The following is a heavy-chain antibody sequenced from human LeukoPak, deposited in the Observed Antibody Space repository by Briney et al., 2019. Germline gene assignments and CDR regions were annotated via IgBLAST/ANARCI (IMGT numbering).Heavy chain of an antibody. CDR1: GFTFSSYA. V-gene: IGHV3-23*01. J-gene: IGHJ4*02. D-gene: IGHD3-22*01. Sequence: GGSLGLSCAASGFTFSSYAMSWVRQAPGKGLEWVSAISGSGGSTYYADSVKGRFTISRDNSKNTLYLQMNSLRAEDTAVYYCAKVTSFLYYYDSSGYYSYFDYWGQGTLVTVSS. CDR3: AKVTSFLYYYDSSGYYSYFDY. CDR2: ISGSGGST.